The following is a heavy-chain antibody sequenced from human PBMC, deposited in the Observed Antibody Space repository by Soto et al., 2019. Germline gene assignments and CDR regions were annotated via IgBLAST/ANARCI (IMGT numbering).Heavy chain of an antibody. CDR1: GGSISSYY. Sequence: PSETLSLTCTVSGGSISSYYWSWIRQPAGKGLEWIGRIYTSGSTNYNPSLKSRVTMSVDTSKNQFSLKLSSVTAADTAVYYCARDYDSSGYYRYYFDYWGQGTLVTVSS. D-gene: IGHD3-22*01. CDR2: IYTSGST. CDR3: ARDYDSSGYYRYYFDY. V-gene: IGHV4-4*07. J-gene: IGHJ4*02.